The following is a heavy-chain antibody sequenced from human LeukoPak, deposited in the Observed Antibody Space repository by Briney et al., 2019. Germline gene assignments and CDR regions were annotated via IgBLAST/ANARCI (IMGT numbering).Heavy chain of an antibody. CDR3: AKVGVVYYYYYYYMDV. J-gene: IGHJ6*03. CDR1: GFTFSSYG. Sequence: PGGSLRLSCAASGFTFSSYGMHWVRQAPGKGLEWVAVISYDGSNKYYADSVKGRFTISRDNSKNTLYLQMNSLRAEDTAVYYCAKVGVVYYYYYYYMDVWGKGTTVTVSS. D-gene: IGHD3-3*01. V-gene: IGHV3-30*18. CDR2: ISYDGSNK.